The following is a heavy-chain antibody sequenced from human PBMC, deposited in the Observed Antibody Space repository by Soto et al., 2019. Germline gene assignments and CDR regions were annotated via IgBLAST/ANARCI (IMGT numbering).Heavy chain of an antibody. Sequence: GGSLRLSCAASGFTFSSYAMHWVRQAPGKGLEYVSAISSNGGSTYYADSVKGRFTISRDNSKNTLYLQMGSLRAEDMAVYYCAKALLPLYCSGGSCYRDDAFDIWGQGTMVTVSS. CDR3: AKALLPLYCSGGSCYRDDAFDI. V-gene: IGHV3-64*02. J-gene: IGHJ3*02. D-gene: IGHD2-15*01. CDR2: ISSNGGST. CDR1: GFTFSSYA.